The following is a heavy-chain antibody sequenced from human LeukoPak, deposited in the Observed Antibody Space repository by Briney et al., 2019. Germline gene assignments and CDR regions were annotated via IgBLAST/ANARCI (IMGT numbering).Heavy chain of an antibody. D-gene: IGHD3-22*01. Sequence: ALGALRLSCAAPGFTFRSDWMSWVRQGPGGRLGWGANIKQDGSEKYDVDSVKGRFTISRDNAKNSLYLKMNSLKAEDTAVYYCASDRDYYDSSGYLFDYWGQGTLVTVSS. CDR3: ASDRDYYDSSGYLFDY. V-gene: IGHV3-7*01. CDR2: IKQDGSEK. J-gene: IGHJ4*02. CDR1: GFTFRSDW.